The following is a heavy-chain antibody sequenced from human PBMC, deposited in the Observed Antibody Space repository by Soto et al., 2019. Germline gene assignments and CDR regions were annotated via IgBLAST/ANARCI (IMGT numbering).Heavy chain of an antibody. V-gene: IGHV1-18*01. J-gene: IGHJ4*02. Sequence: ASDPVSCKPSRYTFNSYGISRLRQAPGQGMEGMGWNRAYKGNTNYAQKLQGRVTIPPDTTNITDSMLPRTLRCDRTSHDYVSRVLVGAIDYWGQGTLVTVSS. D-gene: IGHD1-26*01. CDR2: NRAYKGNT. CDR3: SRVLVGAIDY. CDR1: RYTFNSYG.